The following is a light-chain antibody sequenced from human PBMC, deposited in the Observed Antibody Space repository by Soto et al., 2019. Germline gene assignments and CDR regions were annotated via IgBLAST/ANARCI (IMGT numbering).Light chain of an antibody. CDR1: SSDVGGYNY. CDR2: EVN. V-gene: IGLV2-8*01. Sequence: ALPQPPSASVSPGQSVTISCTGTSSDVGGYNYVSWYQQHPGKAPKLMIYEVNKRPSGVPDRFSGSKSGNTASLTVSGLQAEDEADYYCSSYAGSNNSYVFGTGTKVTVL. CDR3: SSYAGSNNSYV. J-gene: IGLJ1*01.